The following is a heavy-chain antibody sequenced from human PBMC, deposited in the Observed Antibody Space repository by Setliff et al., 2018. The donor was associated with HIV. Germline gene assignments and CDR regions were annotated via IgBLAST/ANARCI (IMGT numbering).Heavy chain of an antibody. D-gene: IGHD4-4*01. Sequence: GGSLRLSCAASGFSFRSYAVSWVRQAPGKGLEWVSVISGSGDITYYRESVKGRFTVSRDNSNNTVYLQMNSLRAEDTAVYYCAKTQTVITVYGPFDSWGQGTPVTVS. J-gene: IGHJ4*02. CDR1: GFSFRSYA. V-gene: IGHV3-23*01. CDR3: AKTQTVITVYGPFDS. CDR2: ISGSGDIT.